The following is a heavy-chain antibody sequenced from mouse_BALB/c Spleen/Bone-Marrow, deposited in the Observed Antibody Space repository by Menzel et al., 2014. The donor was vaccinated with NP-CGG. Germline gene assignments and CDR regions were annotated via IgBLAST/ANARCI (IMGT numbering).Heavy chain of an antibody. D-gene: IGHD2-1*01. CDR2: IDPYYGVS. CDR3: AREGGTNGNDFAY. CDR1: GYSFTGYN. V-gene: IGHV1-39*01. Sequence: VQLKESGPELEKPGASVKISCKASGYSFTGYNMNWVKQSNEKSLEWIGNIDPYYGVSTYNQKFKGKATLTVDKSSSTAYMQLKSLTSEDSAVYYCAREGGTNGNDFAYWGQGTTLTVSS. J-gene: IGHJ2*01.